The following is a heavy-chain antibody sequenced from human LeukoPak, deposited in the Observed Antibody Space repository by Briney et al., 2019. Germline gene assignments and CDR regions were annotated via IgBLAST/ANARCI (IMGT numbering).Heavy chain of an antibody. CDR2: ISTNGGTT. CDR1: GFTFSIYA. CDR3: VKAGECSSTSCNNWLDP. Sequence: PGGSLRLSCSASGFTFSIYAMHWVRQAPGKGLEFVSAISTNGGTTYYADSVKGRFTISRDNYKNTLYLQMSSLRPEDTAVYYCVKAGECSSTSCNNWLDPWGQGTLVTVSS. J-gene: IGHJ5*02. D-gene: IGHD2-2*01. V-gene: IGHV3-64D*06.